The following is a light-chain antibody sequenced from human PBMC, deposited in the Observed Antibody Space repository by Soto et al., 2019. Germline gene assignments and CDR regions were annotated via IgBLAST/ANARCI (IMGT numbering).Light chain of an antibody. CDR3: QKYNNWPSN. CDR2: GAS. CDR1: QSISSN. J-gene: IGKJ5*01. V-gene: IGKV3-15*01. Sequence: EIGMTQSPPTLSVSLGERATLSCRASQSISSNLAWYQQKPGQAPNLLTYGASTRSTGIPARFSGSGSGTEFILTISSLQSEDFAVYYCQKYNNWPSNFGQGTRMDIK.